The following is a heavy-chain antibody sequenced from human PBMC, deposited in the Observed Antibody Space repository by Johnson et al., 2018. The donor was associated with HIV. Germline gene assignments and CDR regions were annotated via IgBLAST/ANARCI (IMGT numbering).Heavy chain of an antibody. CDR1: GFTFTTYA. CDR2: ISYDGSNK. CDR3: ARDVKVCAFDI. Sequence: VQLVESGGGVVQPGRSLRLSCAASGFTFTTYAMHWVRQAPGKGLEWVAVISYDGSNKYYADSVKGRFTISRDNSKNTLYLQMNSLRAEDTAVYYCARDVKVCAFDIWGQGTMVTVSS. V-gene: IGHV3-30*04. D-gene: IGHD3-16*01. J-gene: IGHJ3*02.